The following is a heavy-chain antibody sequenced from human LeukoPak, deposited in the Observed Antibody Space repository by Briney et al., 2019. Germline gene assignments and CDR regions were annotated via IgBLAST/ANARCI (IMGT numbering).Heavy chain of an antibody. CDR2: ISVRSNYI. J-gene: IGHJ4*02. CDR1: GYTFSSYS. D-gene: IGHD3-22*01. V-gene: IGHV3-21*01. Sequence: GGSLRLSCRVLGYTFSSYSINWGGKAPGKGLEWCSSISVRSNYIYYADSVRGRFRISRDDARDSLYLQMNSLRAEDTAVYYRVRLRRNSDTSGFYYYYDFWGQGSLVTVSS. CDR3: VRLRRNSDTSGFYYYYDF.